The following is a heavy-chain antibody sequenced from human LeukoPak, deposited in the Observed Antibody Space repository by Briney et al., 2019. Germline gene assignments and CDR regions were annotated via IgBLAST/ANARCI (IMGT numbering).Heavy chain of an antibody. J-gene: IGHJ4*02. CDR3: AKRGSYSSSFTSTFDY. V-gene: IGHV3-53*01. D-gene: IGHD6-6*01. CDR2: INSGGAI. Sequence: GGSLRLSCAASGFTVSSNYMSWVRQAPGKGLEWVSTINSGGAINYADSVKGRFTISRDNPKNTLYLQMNSLRAEDTAVYYCAKRGSYSSSFTSTFDYWGQGTLVTVSS. CDR1: GFTVSSNY.